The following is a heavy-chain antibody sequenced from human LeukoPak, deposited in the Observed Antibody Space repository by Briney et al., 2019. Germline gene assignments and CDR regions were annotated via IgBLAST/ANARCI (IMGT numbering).Heavy chain of an antibody. CDR2: TSSSGDIT. D-gene: IGHD1-1*01. V-gene: IGHV3-11*01. Sequence: GGSLILSCAASGFTFSVCFMSWIRQAPGRGLEWISYTSSSGDITYYADSVKGRFTISRDNARNSLYLQMNSLRAEDTAVYYCARSSRQKLEHYDYYYIDVWGKGTTVTVSS. J-gene: IGHJ6*03. CDR1: GFTFSVCF. CDR3: ARSSRQKLEHYDYYYIDV.